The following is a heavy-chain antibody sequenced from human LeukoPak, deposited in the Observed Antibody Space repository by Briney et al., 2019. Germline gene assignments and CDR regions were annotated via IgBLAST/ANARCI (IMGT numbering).Heavy chain of an antibody. D-gene: IGHD3-10*01. V-gene: IGHV3-23*01. Sequence: GGSLRLSCAASGFTFSSYAMSWVRQASGKGLEWVSAISGSGGSTYYADSVKGRFTISRDNSKNTLYLQMNSLRAEDTAVYYCAKKAPGPYGSGSYYPPYGMDVWGQGTTVTVSS. J-gene: IGHJ6*02. CDR1: GFTFSSYA. CDR2: ISGSGGST. CDR3: AKKAPGPYGSGSYYPPYGMDV.